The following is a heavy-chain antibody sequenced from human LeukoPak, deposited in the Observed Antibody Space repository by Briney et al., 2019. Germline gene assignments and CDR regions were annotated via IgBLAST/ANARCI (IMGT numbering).Heavy chain of an antibody. D-gene: IGHD3-3*01. CDR2: ISSSSSYT. J-gene: IGHJ4*02. V-gene: IGHV3-11*06. CDR3: ARDTKRFQKYYFDD. CDR1: GFTFSDYY. Sequence: GGSLRLSCAASGFTFSDYYMSWIRQAPGKGLEWLSYISSSSSYTNYADSVKGRFTISRDNAKNSLYLQMNSLRAEDTAVYYCARDTKRFQKYYFDDWGQGTLVTVSS.